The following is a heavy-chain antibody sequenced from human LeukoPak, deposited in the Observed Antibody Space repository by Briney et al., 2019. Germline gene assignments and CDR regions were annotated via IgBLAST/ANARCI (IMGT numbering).Heavy chain of an antibody. Sequence: SETLSLTCTVSGGSISSYYWSWIRQPPGKGLEWIGYIDYSGSTSYNPSLKSRVIMSIDTSKNQFSLRLSSVAAADTAVYFCARGLSSTRRESDYWGQGTLVTVSS. CDR3: ARGLSSTRRESDY. J-gene: IGHJ4*02. V-gene: IGHV4-59*01. CDR1: GGSISSYY. CDR2: IDYSGST. D-gene: IGHD2-2*01.